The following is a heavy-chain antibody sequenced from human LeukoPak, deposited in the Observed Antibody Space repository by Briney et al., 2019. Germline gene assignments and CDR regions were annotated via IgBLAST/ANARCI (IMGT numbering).Heavy chain of an antibody. CDR2: IDWDDDK. V-gene: IGHV2-70*04. CDR1: GISLSTSGMR. Sequence: SGPALVKPTQTLTLTCTFSGISLSTSGMRVSWIRQPPGKALEWLARIDWDDDKFYSTSPKARLTISKDTSKNQVVLTMTNMDPVDTATYYCARAYSSSYGFDYWGQGTLVTVSS. J-gene: IGHJ4*02. D-gene: IGHD6-6*01. CDR3: ARAYSSSYGFDY.